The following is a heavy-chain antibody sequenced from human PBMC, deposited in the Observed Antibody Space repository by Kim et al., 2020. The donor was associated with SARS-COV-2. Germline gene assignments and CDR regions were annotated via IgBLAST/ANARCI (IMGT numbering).Heavy chain of an antibody. J-gene: IGHJ4*02. CDR3: AKDKEWYSSSWNPFDY. CDR1: GFTFGDYA. Sequence: GGSLRLSCAASGFTFGDYAMHWVRQAPGKGLELVSGISWNSGIIGYADSVKGRFIISRDNAKNSLYLQMNSLRGEDTALYYCAKDKEWYSSSWNPFDYWGQGTLVTVSS. D-gene: IGHD6-13*01. CDR2: ISWNSGII. V-gene: IGHV3-9*01.